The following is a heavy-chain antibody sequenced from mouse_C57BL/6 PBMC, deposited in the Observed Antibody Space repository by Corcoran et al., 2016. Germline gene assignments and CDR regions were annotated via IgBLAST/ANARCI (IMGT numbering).Heavy chain of an antibody. V-gene: IGHV9-3*01. J-gene: IGHJ2*01. CDR2: INTYSGVP. CDR3: AREGTAQDY. Sequence: QIQLVQSGPELKKPGETVKISCKASGYTFTTYGMSWVKQAPGKGLKWMGWINTYSGVPTYADDFKGRFAFSLETSASTAYLQINNLKNDDTATYFCAREGTAQDYWGQGTTLTVSS. D-gene: IGHD3-2*02. CDR1: GYTFTTYG.